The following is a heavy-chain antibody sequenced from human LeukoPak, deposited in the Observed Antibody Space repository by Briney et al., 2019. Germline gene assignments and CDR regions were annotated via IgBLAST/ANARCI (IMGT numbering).Heavy chain of an antibody. Sequence: SETLSLTCAVYGGSFSGYYWSWIRQPPGKGLEWIGEINHSGSTNYNPSLKSRVTISVDTSKNQFSLKLSSVTAADTAVYYCARGGITIFGVVISNYFDYWGQGTLVTVSS. CDR3: ARGGITIFGVVISNYFDY. CDR2: INHSGST. J-gene: IGHJ4*02. V-gene: IGHV4-34*01. CDR1: GGSFSGYY. D-gene: IGHD3-3*01.